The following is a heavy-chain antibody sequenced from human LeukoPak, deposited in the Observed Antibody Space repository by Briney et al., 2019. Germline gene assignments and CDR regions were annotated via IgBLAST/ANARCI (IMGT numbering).Heavy chain of an antibody. CDR2: INPSGGST. V-gene: IGHV1-46*01. CDR1: GYTFTSYY. CDR3: ARDLDYYDSSGYYTVSAWFDP. D-gene: IGHD3-22*01. J-gene: IGHJ5*02. Sequence: ASVKVSCKASGYTFTSYYMHWVRQAPGQGLEWMGIINPSGGSTSYAQKFQGRVTMTRDMSTSTVYMELSSLRSEDTAVYYCARDLDYYDSSGYYTVSAWFDPWGQGTLVTASS.